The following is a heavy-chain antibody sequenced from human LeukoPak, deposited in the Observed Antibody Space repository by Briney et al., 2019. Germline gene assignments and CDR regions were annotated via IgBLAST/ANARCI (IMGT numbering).Heavy chain of an antibody. V-gene: IGHV3-48*01. CDR3: ARGYGLADC. D-gene: IGHD4-17*01. Sequence: GGSLRLSCAASVFTFSSYSMNRVRQAPGKGLEWVSYISSSSSTIYYADSVRGRFTISRDNAKNSLYLQMNSLRAEDTAVYYCARGYGLADCWGQGTLVTVSS. CDR2: ISSSSSTI. J-gene: IGHJ4*02. CDR1: VFTFSSYS.